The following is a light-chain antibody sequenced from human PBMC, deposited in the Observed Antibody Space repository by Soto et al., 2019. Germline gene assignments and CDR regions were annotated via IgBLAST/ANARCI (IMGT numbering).Light chain of an antibody. CDR3: SSFTSSTTYV. J-gene: IGLJ1*01. CDR1: SSDVCSYNR. Sequence: QSVLTQPPSVSRAPGQSVAVSCTGTSSDVCSYNRVSWYQQPPGTAPKLMIYEVSNRPSGVPDRFSGSKSGNTASLTISGLQAEDEADYYCSSFTSSTTYVFGTGTKVTVL. V-gene: IGLV2-18*02. CDR2: EVS.